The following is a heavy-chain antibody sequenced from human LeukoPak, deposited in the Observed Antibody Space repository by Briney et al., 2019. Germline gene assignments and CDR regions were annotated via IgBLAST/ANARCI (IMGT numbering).Heavy chain of an antibody. D-gene: IGHD6-6*01. J-gene: IGHJ4*02. Sequence: SETLSLTCAVYGGSFSGYYWSWIRQPPGKGLEWIGEINHSGSTNYNPSLKGRVTISVDTSKNQFSLKLSSVTAADTAVYYCARVLSSWSNALDYWGQGTLVTVSS. CDR3: ARVLSSWSNALDY. V-gene: IGHV4-34*01. CDR1: GGSFSGYY. CDR2: INHSGST.